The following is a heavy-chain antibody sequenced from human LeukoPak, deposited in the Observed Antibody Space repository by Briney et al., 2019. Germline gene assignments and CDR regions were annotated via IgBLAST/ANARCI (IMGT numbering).Heavy chain of an antibody. CDR3: ARDSYGDFSFDY. V-gene: IGHV3-23*01. D-gene: IGHD4-17*01. CDR1: GFTFSTYA. Sequence: GGSLRLSCAASGFTFSTYAMSWVRQAPGQGLEWVSTITGTGGSTYYADSVKGRFTISRDNSKNTLYLQMNSLRAEDTAVYYCARDSYGDFSFDYWGQGTLVAVSS. CDR2: ITGTGGST. J-gene: IGHJ4*02.